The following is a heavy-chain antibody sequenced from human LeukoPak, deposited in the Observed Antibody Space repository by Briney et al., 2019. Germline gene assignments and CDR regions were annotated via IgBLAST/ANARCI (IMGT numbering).Heavy chain of an antibody. CDR1: DYSFTTYW. CDR3: VRHKGYITGWYVDY. CDR2: IYPGDSDT. Sequence: GESLKISCEVSDYSFTTYWIGWVRQMPGKGLEWMGIIYPGDSDTRYSPSFQGQVTISADKSISTTYLQWNSLKASDTAMYYCVRHKGYITGWYVDYWGQGTLVTVFS. V-gene: IGHV5-51*01. D-gene: IGHD2-8*02. J-gene: IGHJ4*02.